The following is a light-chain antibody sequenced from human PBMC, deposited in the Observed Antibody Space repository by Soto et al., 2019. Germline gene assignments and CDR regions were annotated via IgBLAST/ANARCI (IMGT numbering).Light chain of an antibody. CDR1: QTLLYRSNNKNY. CDR3: RQYYHVPVT. J-gene: IGKJ5*01. CDR2: WAS. V-gene: IGKV4-1*01. Sequence: DIVMTQSPDFLSVSLGERATISCKSSQTLLYRSNNKNYLAWFRQKPGQPPKLLIYWASTRHSGVPDRFTGSGSGTEFTLTIDSLQAEDVAIYYCRQYYHVPVTFGRGTRLEIK.